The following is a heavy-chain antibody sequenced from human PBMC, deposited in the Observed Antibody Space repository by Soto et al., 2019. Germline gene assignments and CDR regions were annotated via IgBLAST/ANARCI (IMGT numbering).Heavy chain of an antibody. CDR1: GGTFSSYA. J-gene: IGHJ4*02. V-gene: IGHV1-69*01. D-gene: IGHD6-6*01. CDR2: IIPIFGTA. Sequence: QVQLVQSGAEVKKPGSSVKVSCKASGGTFSSYAISWVRQAPGQGLEWMGGIIPIFGTANYAQKFQGRVTITADESTSTAYMELSSLRSEDTAVYYCAIFVPSQYSSSSGFFDYWGQGTLVTVSS. CDR3: AIFVPSQYSSSSGFFDY.